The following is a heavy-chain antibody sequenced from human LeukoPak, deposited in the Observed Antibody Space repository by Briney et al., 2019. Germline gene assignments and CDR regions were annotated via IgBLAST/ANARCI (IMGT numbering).Heavy chain of an antibody. D-gene: IGHD3-10*01. J-gene: IGHJ4*02. CDR2: ISAYNGNT. Sequence: ASVKVSCKASGYTFTSYGISWVRQAPGQGLEWMGWISAYNGNTNYAQKLQGRVTMTTDTSTSTAYMELRSLRSDDTAVYYCARVGFLYGSGSYYNGGDYWGQGTLVTVSS. CDR3: ARVGFLYGSGSYYNGGDY. CDR1: GYTFTSYG. V-gene: IGHV1-18*01.